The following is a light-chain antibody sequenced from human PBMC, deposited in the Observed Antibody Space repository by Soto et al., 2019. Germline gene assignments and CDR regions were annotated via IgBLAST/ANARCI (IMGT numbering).Light chain of an antibody. CDR3: QQYYSSPIT. CDR1: QSLFYSSSKKNY. Sequence: DIVMTQSPDSLAVSLGERATTKCKSGQSLFYSSSKKNYLAWYQQKPGQHPKLVMHWASTREDGVPDRFSGNGSGTDFTLTITSLQADDVAFYYCQQYYSSPITFGPGTRLEIK. CDR2: WAS. V-gene: IGKV4-1*01. J-gene: IGKJ5*01.